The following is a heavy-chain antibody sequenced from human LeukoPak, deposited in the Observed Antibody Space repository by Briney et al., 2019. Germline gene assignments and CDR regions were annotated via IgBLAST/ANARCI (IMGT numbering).Heavy chain of an antibody. D-gene: IGHD6-19*01. V-gene: IGHV4-59*08. CDR2: IYYSGST. CDR3: ARQQSQWPGRYFDY. J-gene: IGHJ4*02. CDR1: GVSISSYY. Sequence: SETLSLTCTASGVSISSYYWSWIRQPPGKGLEWIGYIYYSGSTNYNPSPKSRVTISVDTSKNQFSLKLSSVTAADTAVYYCARQQSQWPGRYFDYWGQGTLVTVSS.